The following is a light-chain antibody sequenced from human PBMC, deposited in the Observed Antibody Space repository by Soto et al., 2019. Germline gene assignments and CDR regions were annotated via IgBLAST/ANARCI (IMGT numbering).Light chain of an antibody. CDR2: GNT. V-gene: IGLV1-40*01. CDR1: SSNIGAGYD. J-gene: IGLJ2*01. Sequence: QLVLTQPPSVSGAPGQRVTISCTGSSSNIGAGYDVHWYQQLPGRAPKLLIYGNTNRPSGVPDRFSGSKSGTSASLAITGRQAEDEADYYCLSFDSSLSVVFGGGTKLTVL. CDR3: LSFDSSLSVV.